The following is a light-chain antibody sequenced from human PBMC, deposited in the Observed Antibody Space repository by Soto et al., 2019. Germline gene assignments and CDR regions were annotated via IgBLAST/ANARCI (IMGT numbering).Light chain of an antibody. CDR2: DVS. J-gene: IGLJ1*01. V-gene: IGLV2-14*01. Sequence: QSALTQPASVSGSPGQSITISCTGTSSDVGGYNYVSWYQQHPGKAPKLMIYDVSNRPSGVSNRFSGSKSGNTASLTISGLQAEDEADYYCSSYTGSSTLVFGTGTKLTV. CDR3: SSYTGSSTLV. CDR1: SSDVGGYNY.